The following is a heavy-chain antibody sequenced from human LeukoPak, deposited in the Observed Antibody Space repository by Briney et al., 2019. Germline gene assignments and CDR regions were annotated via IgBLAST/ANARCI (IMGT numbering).Heavy chain of an antibody. CDR3: ARHLAAAGWSWFDP. CDR2: INHSGST. CDR1: GGSFSGYY. Sequence: SETLSLTCAVYGGSFSGYYWSWIRQPPGKGLEWIGEINHSGSTNYNPSLKSRVTISVDTSKNQFSLKLSSVTAADTAVYYCARHLAAAGWSWFDPWGQGTLVTVSS. V-gene: IGHV4-34*01. J-gene: IGHJ5*02. D-gene: IGHD6-13*01.